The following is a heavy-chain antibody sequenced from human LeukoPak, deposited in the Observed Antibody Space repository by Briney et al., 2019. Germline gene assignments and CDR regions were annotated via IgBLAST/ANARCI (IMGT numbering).Heavy chain of an antibody. V-gene: IGHV3-23*01. CDR2: FSGSGGST. CDR3: AKDLYGDYVVDY. J-gene: IGHJ4*02. Sequence: QPGGSLRLCCAASGFTFSSYAMSWVRQAPGKGLGCVSAFSGSGGSTYYADSGKGRFTISRDNSKNTLYLQMNSLRAEDTAVYYCAKDLYGDYVVDYWGQGTPVTVSS. CDR1: GFTFSSYA. D-gene: IGHD4-17*01.